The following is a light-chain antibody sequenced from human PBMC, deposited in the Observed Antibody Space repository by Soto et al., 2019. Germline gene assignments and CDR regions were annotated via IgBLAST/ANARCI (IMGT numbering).Light chain of an antibody. J-gene: IGKJ1*01. V-gene: IGKV1-5*01. CDR3: QHYNSYGT. Sequence: DIQMTQSPSTLSASVGDRVTITCRASQTISSWLAWYQQKPGKAPNLLIYDASTLERGVPSRFSGSGSGTEFTLTISSLQPDDFATYYCQHYNSYGTFGQGTKVDIK. CDR2: DAS. CDR1: QTISSW.